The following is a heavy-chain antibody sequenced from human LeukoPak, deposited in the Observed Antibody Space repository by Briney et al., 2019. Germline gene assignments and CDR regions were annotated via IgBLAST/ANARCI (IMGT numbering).Heavy chain of an antibody. J-gene: IGHJ4*02. CDR1: GGTFSSYA. CDR2: IIPIFGTA. V-gene: IGHV1-69*01. Sequence: GASVKVSCKASGGTFSSYAISWVRQAPGQGLEWMGGIIPIFGTANYAQKFQGRVTITADESTSTAYMVLSSLRSEDTAVYYCARGSSGIIVVVPATYFDYWGQGTLVTVSS. CDR3: ARGSSGIIVVVPATYFDY. D-gene: IGHD2-2*01.